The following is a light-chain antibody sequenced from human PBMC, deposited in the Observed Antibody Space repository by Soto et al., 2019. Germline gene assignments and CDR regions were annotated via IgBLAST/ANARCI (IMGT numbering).Light chain of an antibody. CDR1: QTIVKY. J-gene: IGKJ2*01. CDR2: SAS. V-gene: IGKV1-39*01. CDR3: QQSYNSPT. Sequence: DIQMTQSPSSLSASVGDRVTITCRASQTIVKYLNWYQQRPGKAPKLLIYSASSLQSGVPSRFSGSGSGTDFTLTISSLQFEDFANYCCQQSYNSPTFGQGTKQEIK.